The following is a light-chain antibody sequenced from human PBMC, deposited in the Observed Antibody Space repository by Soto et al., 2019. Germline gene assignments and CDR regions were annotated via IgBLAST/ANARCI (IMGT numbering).Light chain of an antibody. Sequence: QSALTQPPSASGSPGQSVTISCTGTSCDVGGYNYVSWYQQHPGKAPKLMIYEVNKRPSGVPDRFSGSKSGNTASLTVSGLQAEDEADYYCSSFPGSNNYVFGTGTKLTVL. CDR2: EVN. J-gene: IGLJ1*01. CDR3: SSFPGSNNYV. CDR1: SCDVGGYNY. V-gene: IGLV2-8*01.